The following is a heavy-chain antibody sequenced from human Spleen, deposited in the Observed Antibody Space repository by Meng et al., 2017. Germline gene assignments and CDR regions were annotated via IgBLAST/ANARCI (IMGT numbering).Heavy chain of an antibody. CDR1: GGSIRSSNW. Sequence: QVRLQESGPGLVKASGTLSLPCAVSGGSIRSSNWWSWVRQPPGKGLEWIGEIYHLGSTNYNPSLKSRVTISVDKSKTQFSLKVTSVTAADTAVYYCAVFSSGWGPFDCWGQGTLVTAPQ. J-gene: IGHJ4*01. CDR3: AVFSSGWGPFDC. V-gene: IGHV4-4*02. CDR2: IYHLGST. D-gene: IGHD6-19*01.